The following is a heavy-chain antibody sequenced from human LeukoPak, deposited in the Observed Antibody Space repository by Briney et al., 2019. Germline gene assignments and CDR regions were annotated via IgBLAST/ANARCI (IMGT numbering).Heavy chain of an antibody. CDR1: GYTFTGYY. J-gene: IGHJ4*02. CDR2: INPNSGAT. D-gene: IGHD5-18*01. CDR3: ARASDGYSYGSFVDY. V-gene: IGHV1-2*04. Sequence: GSVEVSCKASGYTFTGYYMQWVRQAPGQGLEWMGWINPNSGATNYAQKFQGWVTMTRDTSTTTAYMELSRLRFDDTAVYYCARASDGYSYGSFVDYWGQGTLVTVSS.